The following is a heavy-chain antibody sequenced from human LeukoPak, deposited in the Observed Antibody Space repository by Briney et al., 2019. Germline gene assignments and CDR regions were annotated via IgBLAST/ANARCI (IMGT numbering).Heavy chain of an antibody. D-gene: IGHD6-13*01. CDR3: ARDSSSWIYYFDY. V-gene: IGHV1-3*01. CDR2: INAGNGNT. Sequence: ASVKVSCKASGYTFTSYAMHWVRQAPGQRLEWMGWINAGNGNTKYSQKFQGRVTITRNTSASTACMELSSLRSEDTAVYYCARDSSSWIYYFDYWGQGTLVTVSS. J-gene: IGHJ4*02. CDR1: GYTFTSYA.